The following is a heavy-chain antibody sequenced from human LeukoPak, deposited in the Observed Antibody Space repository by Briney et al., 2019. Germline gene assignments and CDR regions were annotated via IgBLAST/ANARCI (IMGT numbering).Heavy chain of an antibody. D-gene: IGHD5-24*01. V-gene: IGHV3-23*01. Sequence: PGGSLRLSCAASGFTFSSYAMSWVRQAPGKGLEWVSAISGSGYNTYYADSVKGRFTISRDNSKNTLYLQMNSLRAEDTAVYYCAKVQEMDTILPPFHYWGQGTLVTVSS. CDR3: AKVQEMDTILPPFHY. CDR1: GFTFSSYA. CDR2: ISGSGYNT. J-gene: IGHJ4*02.